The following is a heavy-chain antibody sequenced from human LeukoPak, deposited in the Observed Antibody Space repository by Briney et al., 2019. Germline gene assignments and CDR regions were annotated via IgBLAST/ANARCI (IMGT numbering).Heavy chain of an antibody. Sequence: GGSLRLSCAASGFSFSNYEMNWVRQAPGRGLEWLSYISGSGRTKYYADSVKGRFTISRDNAKRSLYLQMNSLRAGDAAVYFCASYIVGPTLDYWGQGTLVTDSS. V-gene: IGHV3-48*03. CDR1: GFSFSNYE. D-gene: IGHD1-26*01. CDR2: ISGSGRTK. CDR3: ASYIVGPTLDY. J-gene: IGHJ4*02.